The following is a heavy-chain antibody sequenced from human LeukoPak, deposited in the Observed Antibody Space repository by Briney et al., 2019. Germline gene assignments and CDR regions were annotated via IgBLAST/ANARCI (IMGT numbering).Heavy chain of an antibody. Sequence: GSSVKVSCKASGGTFSSYAISWVRQAPGQGLEWMGRIIPILGIANYAQKFQGRVTITADKSTSTAYMELSSLRSEDTAVYYCASPTYYYDSSGTTRVGAFDIWGQGTMVTVSS. D-gene: IGHD3-22*01. J-gene: IGHJ3*02. V-gene: IGHV1-69*04. CDR1: GGTFSSYA. CDR2: IIPILGIA. CDR3: ASPTYYYDSSGTTRVGAFDI.